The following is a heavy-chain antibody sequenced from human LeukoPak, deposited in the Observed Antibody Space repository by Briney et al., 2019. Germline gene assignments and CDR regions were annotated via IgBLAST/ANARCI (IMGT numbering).Heavy chain of an antibody. Sequence: PGGSLRLSCAASGFTFSSYGMHWVRQAPGKGLEWVAVIWYDGSNKYYADSVKGRFTISRDNSKNTLYLQMNSLRAEDTAVYYCARDLDYYGSGSPDYWGQGTTVTVSS. V-gene: IGHV3-33*01. CDR2: IWYDGSNK. CDR3: ARDLDYYGSGSPDY. J-gene: IGHJ4*03. CDR1: GFTFSSYG. D-gene: IGHD3-10*01.